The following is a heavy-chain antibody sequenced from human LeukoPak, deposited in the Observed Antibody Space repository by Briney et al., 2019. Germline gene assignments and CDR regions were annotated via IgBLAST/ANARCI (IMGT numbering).Heavy chain of an antibody. CDR1: GFTVSSNY. CDR2: IYSGGST. CDR3: AKGLKATVTNPTCFDY. V-gene: IGHV3-53*05. D-gene: IGHD4-17*01. Sequence: GGSLRLSCAASGFTVSSNYMSWVRQAPGKGLEWVSVIYSGGSTYYADSVKGRFTISRDNAKNSLYLQMNSLRAEDTALYYCAKGLKATVTNPTCFDYWGQGTLVTVSS. J-gene: IGHJ4*02.